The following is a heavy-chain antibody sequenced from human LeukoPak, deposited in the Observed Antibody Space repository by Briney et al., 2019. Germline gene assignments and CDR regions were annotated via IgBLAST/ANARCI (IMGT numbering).Heavy chain of an antibody. CDR3: ARSTYYGSGNDF. Sequence: PSETLSLTCTVSGGSISTYYWSWIRQPPGERLEWIGYIDYSGDTNYNPSLNSRVTISVDTSKNQVSLKLNSLTAADTAGYYCARSTYYGSGNDFWGQGILVTVSS. V-gene: IGHV4-59*01. J-gene: IGHJ4*02. D-gene: IGHD3-10*01. CDR1: GGSISTYY. CDR2: IDYSGDT.